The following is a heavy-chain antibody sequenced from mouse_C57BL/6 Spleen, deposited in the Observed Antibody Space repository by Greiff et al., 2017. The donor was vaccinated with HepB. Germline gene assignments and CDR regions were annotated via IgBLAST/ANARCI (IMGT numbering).Heavy chain of an antibody. CDR2: IDPENGDT. Sequence: VQLQQSGAELVRPGASVKLSCTASGFNIKDDYMHWVKQRPGQGLEWIGWIDPENGDTEYASKFQGKATITADTSSNTAYLQLSSLTSEDTAVYYCTTGGYAMDYWGQGTSVTVSS. CDR3: TTGGYAMDY. CDR1: GFNIKDDY. J-gene: IGHJ4*01. V-gene: IGHV14-4*01.